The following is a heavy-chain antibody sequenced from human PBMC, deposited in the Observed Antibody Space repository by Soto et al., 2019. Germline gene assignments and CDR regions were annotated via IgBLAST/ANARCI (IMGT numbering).Heavy chain of an antibody. CDR3: ARDRTGIAVAATDPDHYYYYMDV. V-gene: IGHV1-69*08. CDR1: GGTFSSYT. Sequence: QVQLVQSGAEVKKPGSSVKVSCKASGGTFSSYTISWVRQAPGQGLEWMGRIIPILGIANYAQKFLGRVTITADKSTSTAYMALSSLRSEDTAVYYCARDRTGIAVAATDPDHYYYYMDVWGKGTTVTVSS. D-gene: IGHD6-19*01. J-gene: IGHJ6*03. CDR2: IIPILGIA.